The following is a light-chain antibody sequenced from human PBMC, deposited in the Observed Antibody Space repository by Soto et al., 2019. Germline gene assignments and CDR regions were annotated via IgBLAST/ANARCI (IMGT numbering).Light chain of an antibody. Sequence: NFMLTQPPSVSESPGKTVTISCTRSSGTIASNYVQWFQQRPGSSPTTVIYEDDQRPSAVPDRFSGSIDRSSNSASLTISGLKTEDEADYYCQSYDTSRAVFGGGTKLTVL. CDR2: EDD. V-gene: IGLV6-57*01. CDR3: QSYDTSRAV. J-gene: IGLJ3*02. CDR1: SGTIASNY.